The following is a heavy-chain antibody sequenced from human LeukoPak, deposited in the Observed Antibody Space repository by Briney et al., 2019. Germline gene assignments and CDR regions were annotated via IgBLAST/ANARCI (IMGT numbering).Heavy chain of an antibody. Sequence: ASVKVSCKASGGTFSSYAISWVRQAPGQGLEWMGGIIPIFGTANYAQKFQGRVTITADKSTSTAYMELSSLRSEDTAVYYCARGEEQWLRHYYYYMDVWGKGTTVTVSS. J-gene: IGHJ6*03. CDR1: GGTFSSYA. CDR2: IIPIFGTA. V-gene: IGHV1-69*06. D-gene: IGHD6-19*01. CDR3: ARGEEQWLRHYYYYMDV.